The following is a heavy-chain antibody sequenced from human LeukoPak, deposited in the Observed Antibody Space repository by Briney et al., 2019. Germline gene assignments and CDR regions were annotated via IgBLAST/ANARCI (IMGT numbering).Heavy chain of an antibody. CDR2: ISWDGGST. CDR1: GFTFDDYA. CDR3: AKDFGPDYDFWSRGYMDV. D-gene: IGHD3-3*01. J-gene: IGHJ6*03. V-gene: IGHV3-43D*04. Sequence: GGSLRLSCAASGFTFDDYAMHWVRQAPGKGLEWVSLISWDGGSTYYADSVKGRFTISRDNSKNSLYLQMNSLRAEDTALYYCAKDFGPDYDFWSRGYMDVWGKGTTVTVSS.